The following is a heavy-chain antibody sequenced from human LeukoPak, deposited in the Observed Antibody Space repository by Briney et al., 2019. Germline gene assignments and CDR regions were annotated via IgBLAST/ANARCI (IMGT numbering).Heavy chain of an antibody. CDR3: ARVLYSSNGESAFDI. CDR1: GFTFSTYS. V-gene: IGHV3-21*01. Sequence: GGSPRLSCAASGFTFSTYSMNWVRQAPGKGLEWVSSISSSSSYIYYADSVKGRFTISRDNAKNSLYLQMNSLRAEDTAVYYCARVLYSSNGESAFDIWGQGTMVTVSS. D-gene: IGHD6-13*01. CDR2: ISSSSSYI. J-gene: IGHJ3*02.